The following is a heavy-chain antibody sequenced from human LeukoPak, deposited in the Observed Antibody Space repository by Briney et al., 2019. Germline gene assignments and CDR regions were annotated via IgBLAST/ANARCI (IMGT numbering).Heavy chain of an antibody. CDR1: GFSLSTSGVG. V-gene: IGHV2-5*02. D-gene: IGHD1-26*01. Sequence: SGPTLVKPTQTLTLTCTFSGFSLSTSGVGVGWIRQPPGKALEWLALIYWDDDKRYNSSLQSRLTVTKDTSKNQVVLIMSSMDPLDAATYYCAYRFRADHFDYWGQGTLVTVSS. J-gene: IGHJ4*02. CDR3: AYRFRADHFDY. CDR2: IYWDDDK.